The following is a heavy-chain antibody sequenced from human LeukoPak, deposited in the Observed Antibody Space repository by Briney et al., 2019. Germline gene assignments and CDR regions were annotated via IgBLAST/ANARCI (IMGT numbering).Heavy chain of an antibody. CDR1: VLTFSAYK. Sequence: GGSVRLSCAASVLTFSAYKMHWVRHAPRKGLVWVSRISTDGYTTDYADFVQGRFTASRDNTKNMWSLEMNSLRAEDTAVYYCVVGGSPGYWGQGTLVTVSS. CDR2: ISTDGYTT. CDR3: VVGGSPGY. D-gene: IGHD2-15*01. V-gene: IGHV3-74*01. J-gene: IGHJ4*02.